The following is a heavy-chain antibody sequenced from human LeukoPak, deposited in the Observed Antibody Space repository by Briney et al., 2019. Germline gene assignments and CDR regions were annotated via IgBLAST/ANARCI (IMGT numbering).Heavy chain of an antibody. J-gene: IGHJ4*02. CDR3: AKNISGWLAY. V-gene: IGHV3-30*02. CDR1: GFTFSRYG. CDR2: IRYDGSNK. Sequence: GGSLRLSCAAPGFTFSRYGMQWVRQAPGKGLEWVAFIRYDGSNKYYADSVKGRFTISRDNSKNTLYLQMNSLRAEDTAVYYCAKNISGWLAYWGQGTLVTVSS. D-gene: IGHD6-19*01.